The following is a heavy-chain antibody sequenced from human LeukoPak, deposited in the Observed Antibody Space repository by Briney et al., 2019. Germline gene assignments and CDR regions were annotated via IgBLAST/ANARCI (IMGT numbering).Heavy chain of an antibody. Sequence: GESLKISCKGSGYSFTSYWIGWVRQMPGKGLEWMGIIYPGDSDTRYSPSFQGQVTISADKSISTAYLQWSSLKASDTAMYYCARAVVSSITIFGVVIINAFDIWGQGTMVTVSS. J-gene: IGHJ3*02. V-gene: IGHV5-51*01. D-gene: IGHD3-3*01. CDR2: IYPGDSDT. CDR1: GYSFTSYW. CDR3: ARAVVSSITIFGVVIINAFDI.